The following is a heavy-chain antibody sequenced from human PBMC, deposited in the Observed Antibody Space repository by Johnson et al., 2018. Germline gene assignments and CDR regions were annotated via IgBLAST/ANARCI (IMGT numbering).Heavy chain of an antibody. V-gene: IGHV3-30*14. CDR2: MSYDGSNK. J-gene: IGHJ6*03. CDR3: ASSPPGKENYYYYYYMGV. CDR1: GFTFSTYV. Sequence: QVQLVESGGGVVQPGRSLRLSCVASGFTFSTYVMNWVRQAPGKGLEWGAVMSYDGSNKYYADSVKGRFTISRDNSKNTLYLQMNSLRAEETAVYYCASSPPGKENYYYYYYMGVWGKGTTVTVSS. D-gene: IGHD1-14*01.